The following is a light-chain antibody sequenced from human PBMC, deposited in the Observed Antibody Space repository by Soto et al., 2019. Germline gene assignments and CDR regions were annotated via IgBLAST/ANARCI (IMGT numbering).Light chain of an antibody. J-gene: IGKJ1*01. Sequence: DIQMTQSPSSVSASVGDTVTITCRASQDINSRLAWFQQKSGRAPKYLIQAASILQSGFPSRFAGSGSGTDFTLTINTLQPEDFATYYCLQVKSFPRTFGQGTKVDI. CDR2: AAS. CDR1: QDINSR. V-gene: IGKV1-12*01. CDR3: LQVKSFPRT.